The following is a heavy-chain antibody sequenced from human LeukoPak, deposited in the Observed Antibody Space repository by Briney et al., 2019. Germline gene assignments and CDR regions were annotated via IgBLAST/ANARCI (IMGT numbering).Heavy chain of an antibody. CDR2: IYPGDSDT. V-gene: IGHV5-51*01. D-gene: IGHD3-16*01. J-gene: IGHJ6*02. Sequence: GESLKISCKGSGYSFTSYWIGWVRQMPGKGLEWMGIIYPGDSDTRYSPSFQGQVTISADKSIRTAYLQWSSLKASDTAMYYCARGAGLGYYYYGMDVWGQGTTVTVSS. CDR1: GYSFTSYW. CDR3: ARGAGLGYYYYGMDV.